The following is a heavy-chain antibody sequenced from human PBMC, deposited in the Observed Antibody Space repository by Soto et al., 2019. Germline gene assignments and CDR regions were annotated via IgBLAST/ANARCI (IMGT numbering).Heavy chain of an antibody. CDR2: IYSGGST. V-gene: IGHV3-66*01. D-gene: IGHD2-15*01. CDR3: ARSPSDIVVVVAASKKSTTPPYFDY. J-gene: IGHJ4*02. CDR1: GFTVSSNY. Sequence: GGSLRLSCAASGFTVSSNYMSWVRQAPGKGLEWVSVIYSGGSTYYADSVKGRFTISRDNSKNTLYLQMNSLRAEDTAVYYCARSPSDIVVVVAASKKSTTPPYFDYWGQGTLVTVSS.